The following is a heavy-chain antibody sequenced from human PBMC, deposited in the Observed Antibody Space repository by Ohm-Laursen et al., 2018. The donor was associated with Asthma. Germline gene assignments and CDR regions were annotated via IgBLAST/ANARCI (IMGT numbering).Heavy chain of an antibody. CDR3: VGNINSVAPGSDF. Sequence: SDTLSLTCTVSGDSVSSGSYFWSWIRQPPGKGLEWIGYIDNIGSTNYNPSLKSRVTISADSSKNQFSLKLRSVTAADTAVYYCVGNINSVAPGSDFWGQGTLVTVSS. D-gene: IGHD6-19*01. J-gene: IGHJ4*02. V-gene: IGHV4-61*01. CDR2: IDNIGST. CDR1: GDSVSSGSYF.